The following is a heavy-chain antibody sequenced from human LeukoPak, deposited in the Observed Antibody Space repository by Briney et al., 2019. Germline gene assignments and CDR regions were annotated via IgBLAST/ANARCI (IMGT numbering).Heavy chain of an antibody. D-gene: IGHD6-13*01. J-gene: IGHJ4*02. Sequence: GGSLRLSCAASGFTFSSYWMSWVRQAPGKGLEWVANIKQDGSEKYYVDSVKGRFTISRDNAKNSLYLQMNSLRAEDTAVYYCASMTSSLIAFCFDYWPQGTLVTVSS. CDR2: IKQDGSEK. V-gene: IGHV3-7*03. CDR3: ASMTSSLIAFCFDY. CDR1: GFTFSSYW.